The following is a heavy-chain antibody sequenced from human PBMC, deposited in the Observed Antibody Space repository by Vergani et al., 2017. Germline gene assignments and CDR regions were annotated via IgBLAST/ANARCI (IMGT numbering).Heavy chain of an antibody. V-gene: IGHV3-48*03. D-gene: IGHD2-2*01. CDR1: GFTFSSYE. CDR2: IISSGSSI. J-gene: IGHJ2*01. Sequence: EVQLVESGGGLVQPGGSLRLSCAASGFTFSSYEMTWVRQAPGKGLEWVSYIISSGSSIYYADSVKGRFTISRDNAKNSLYLQMNSLRAEDTAVYYCAGDGPLQLQLLDWYFDLWGRGTLVTVSS. CDR3: AGDGPLQLQLLDWYFDL.